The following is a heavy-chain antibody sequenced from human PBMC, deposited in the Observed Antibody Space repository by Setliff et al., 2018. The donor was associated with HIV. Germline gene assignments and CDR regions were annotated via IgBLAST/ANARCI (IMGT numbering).Heavy chain of an antibody. Sequence: GGSLRLSCAASGFTVSSNYMSWVRQAPEKGLEWVSLIQSGGIIYYADSVKGRFTISRDNSNNTLSLQMSSLRAEDTALYYCAKLDYYDYSGSWARKVAIDFWGRGTMVTVSS. V-gene: IGHV3-53*01. J-gene: IGHJ3*01. CDR1: GFTVSSNY. D-gene: IGHD3-22*01. CDR2: IQSGGII. CDR3: AKLDYYDYSGSWARKVAIDF.